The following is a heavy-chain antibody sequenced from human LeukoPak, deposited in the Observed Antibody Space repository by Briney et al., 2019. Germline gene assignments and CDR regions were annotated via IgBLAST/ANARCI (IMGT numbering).Heavy chain of an antibody. CDR2: IYYSGST. Sequence: PSETLSLTCTVSGGSISSGGYYWSWIRQHPGKGLEWIGYIYYSGSTYYNPSLKSRVTISVDTSKNQFSLKLSSVTAADTAVYYCARGSGYYYTTRFDYWGQGTLVTVSS. CDR3: ARGSGYYYTTRFDY. J-gene: IGHJ4*02. V-gene: IGHV4-31*03. D-gene: IGHD3-22*01. CDR1: GGSISSGGYY.